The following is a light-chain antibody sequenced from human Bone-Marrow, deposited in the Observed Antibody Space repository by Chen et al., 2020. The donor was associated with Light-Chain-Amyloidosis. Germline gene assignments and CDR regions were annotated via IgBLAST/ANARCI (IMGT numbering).Light chain of an antibody. Sequence: PSTLSASVGDRVTITCRASQSISTWVAWYQQKPGNAPKLLIYEASNLETGVPSRFSSSGSGTEFTLTISSLQPDDFATYYCQQYNSYRCSFGQGTKLESK. CDR2: EAS. J-gene: IGKJ2*04. V-gene: IGKV1-5*03. CDR1: QSISTW. CDR3: QQYNSYRCS.